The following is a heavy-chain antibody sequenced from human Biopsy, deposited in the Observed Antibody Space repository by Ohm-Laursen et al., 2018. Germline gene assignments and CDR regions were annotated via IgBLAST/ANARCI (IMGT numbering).Heavy chain of an antibody. CDR1: GYKFTSYG. Sequence: ASVKVSCKTSGYKFTSYGMSWVRQAPGQGFEWMGRISGYNGNTNYAQKFQGSITMTIDAATSTGYMDLRSLKSDDTAVYYCARIAAAGWDDYWGQGTLVTVSS. CDR3: ARIAAAGWDDY. V-gene: IGHV1-18*01. J-gene: IGHJ4*02. CDR2: ISGYNGNT. D-gene: IGHD6-25*01.